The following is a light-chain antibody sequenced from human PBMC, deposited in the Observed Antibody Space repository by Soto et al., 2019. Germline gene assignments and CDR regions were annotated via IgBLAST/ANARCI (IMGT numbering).Light chain of an antibody. J-gene: IGKJ1*01. CDR3: QQYGGSSWT. Sequence: DILLTQSPGTLSLSPGERATLSCRARQSIGTNYVAWYQQKPGQAPRLLIYGASRRATDIPDRFSGSGSGTDFTLTITRLEPEDFAVYYCQQYGGSSWTFGQGTKVEIK. CDR1: QSIGTNY. V-gene: IGKV3-20*01. CDR2: GAS.